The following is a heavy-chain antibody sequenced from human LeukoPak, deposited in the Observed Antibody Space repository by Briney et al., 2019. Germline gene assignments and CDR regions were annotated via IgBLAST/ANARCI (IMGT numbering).Heavy chain of an antibody. Sequence: GGSLRLSCAASGFTFTSYWMSWIRQVPGKGLEWVATIKLDGSEKYYVDSVKGRFIISRDNGKNSLFLQMNSLRVEDTAVYYCVREGSRYIGPPDYWGQGTLVTVSS. D-gene: IGHD5-18*01. CDR1: GFTFTSYW. V-gene: IGHV3-7*01. J-gene: IGHJ4*02. CDR3: VREGSRYIGPPDY. CDR2: IKLDGSEK.